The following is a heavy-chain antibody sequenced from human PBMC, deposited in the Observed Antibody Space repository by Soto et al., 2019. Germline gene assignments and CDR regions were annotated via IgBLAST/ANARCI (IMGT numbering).Heavy chain of an antibody. CDR2: ISGGGGTT. CDR1: GFTFSSHV. V-gene: IGHV3-23*01. Sequence: GGSLRLSCAASGFTFSSHVMNWVRQAPGKGLEWVAAISGGGGTTYYGESVEGRFTMSGDNSKNTLYLQMNSLRAEDTAIYYCARGPRAPPPHDYGMDVWGQGTTVTVSS. CDR3: ARGPRAPPPHDYGMDV. J-gene: IGHJ6*02.